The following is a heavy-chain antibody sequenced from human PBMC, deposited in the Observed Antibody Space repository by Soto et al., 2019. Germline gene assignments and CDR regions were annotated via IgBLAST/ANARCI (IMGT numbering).Heavy chain of an antibody. CDR2: IYYSGST. J-gene: IGHJ6*03. CDR3: AGGDYSNYDYEVPYYYYYMDV. D-gene: IGHD4-4*01. CDR1: GGSISSYY. V-gene: IGHV4-59*01. Sequence: SETLSLTCTVSGGSISSYYWSWIRQPPGKGLEWIGYIYYSGSTNYNPSLKSRVTISVDTSKNQFSLKLSSVTAADTAVYYCAGGDYSNYDYEVPYYYYYMDVWGKGTTVTVSS.